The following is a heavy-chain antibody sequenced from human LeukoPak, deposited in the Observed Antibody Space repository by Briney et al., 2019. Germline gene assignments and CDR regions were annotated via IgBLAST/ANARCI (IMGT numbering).Heavy chain of an antibody. CDR3: ARERGGAASYYFDY. CDR2: IIPIFGTA. Sequence: ASVKVSCKASGGTFSSYAISWVRQAPGQGLEWMGGIIPIFGTANYAQKFQGRVTITADESTGTAYMELSSLRSEDTAVYYCARERGGAASYYFDYWGQGTLVTVSS. D-gene: IGHD6-13*01. J-gene: IGHJ4*02. CDR1: GGTFSSYA. V-gene: IGHV1-69*13.